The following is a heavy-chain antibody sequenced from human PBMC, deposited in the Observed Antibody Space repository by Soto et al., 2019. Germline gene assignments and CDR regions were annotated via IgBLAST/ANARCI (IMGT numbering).Heavy chain of an antibody. CDR2: IYYSGSN. V-gene: IGHV4-39*01. Sequence: QLQLQESGPGLVKPSETLSLTCTVSGGSSSSSSYYFGWISQPPGKGLEWIGSIYYSGSNYYNPSLKSRGTIAADTSKNQFSLKQSSVTAADTAVYYCARHGALGYVDFQHWGQGTLDTVSS. CDR3: ARHGALGYVDFQH. J-gene: IGHJ1*01. CDR1: GGSSSSSSYY. D-gene: IGHD5-12*01.